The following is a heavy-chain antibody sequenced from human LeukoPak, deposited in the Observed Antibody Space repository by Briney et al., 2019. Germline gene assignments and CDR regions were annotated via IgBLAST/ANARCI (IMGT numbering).Heavy chain of an antibody. Sequence: GRSLRLSCAASGFTFSSYAMHWVRQAPGKGLEWVAVISYDGSNKYYADSVKGRFTISRDNSKNTLYLQMNSLRAVDTAVYYCARDDTRDGYNYFDYWGQGTLVTVSS. CDR1: GFTFSSYA. D-gene: IGHD5-24*01. CDR3: ARDDTRDGYNYFDY. CDR2: ISYDGSNK. V-gene: IGHV3-30-3*01. J-gene: IGHJ4*02.